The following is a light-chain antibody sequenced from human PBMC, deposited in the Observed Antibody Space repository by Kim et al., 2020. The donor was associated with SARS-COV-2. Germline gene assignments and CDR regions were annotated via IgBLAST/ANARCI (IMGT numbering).Light chain of an antibody. V-gene: IGLV1-51*01. Sequence: QSVLTQPPSVSAAPGQKVTISCSGRSFNIGKNYVSWYQQFPGTAPKLLIYDNDKRPSGIPDRFSGSKSGTSATLGITGLQTGDEADYYCATWDSRLRAEVLGPGTKVIVL. CDR2: DND. CDR1: SFNIGKNY. CDR3: ATWDSRLRAEV. J-gene: IGLJ1*01.